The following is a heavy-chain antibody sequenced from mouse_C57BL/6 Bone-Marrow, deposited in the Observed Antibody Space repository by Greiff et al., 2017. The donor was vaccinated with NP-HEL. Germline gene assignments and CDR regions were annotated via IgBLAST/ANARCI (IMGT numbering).Heavy chain of an antibody. CDR1: GFTFSDYG. CDR2: ISNLAYSI. J-gene: IGHJ4*01. CDR3: ARRIRRFYAMDY. Sequence: EVQVVESGGGLVQPGGSLKLSCAASGFTFSDYGMAWVRQAPRKGPEWVAFISNLAYSIYYADTVTGRFTISRENAKNTLYLEMSSLRSEDTAMYYCARRIRRFYAMDYWGQGTSVTVSS. V-gene: IGHV5-15*01. D-gene: IGHD1-1*01.